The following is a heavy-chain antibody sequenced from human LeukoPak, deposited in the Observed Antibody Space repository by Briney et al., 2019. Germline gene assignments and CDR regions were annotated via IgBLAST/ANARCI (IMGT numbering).Heavy chain of an antibody. J-gene: IGHJ6*02. V-gene: IGHV3-21*01. CDR2: ISSGDSYI. CDR3: GRDRVCGDWPFNYRMDV. Sequence: GGSLRLSCAASGFTFNTYTMNWVRQAPGKGLECVSSISSGDSYISYADSVKGRFTVSRDNAKKSLYLQMNSLRAEGTAVYYCGRDRVCGDWPFNYRMDVWGQGTTVTVSS. D-gene: IGHD2-21*02. CDR1: GFTFNTYT.